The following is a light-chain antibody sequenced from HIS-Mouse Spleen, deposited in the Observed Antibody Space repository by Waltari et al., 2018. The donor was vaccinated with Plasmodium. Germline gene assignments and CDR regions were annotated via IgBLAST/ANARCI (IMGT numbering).Light chain of an antibody. V-gene: IGLV2-14*03. CDR3: SAYTSSSTRV. J-gene: IGLJ3*02. CDR1: SSDVGGYNY. Sequence: QSALTQPASVSGSPGQSITISCTGTSSDVGGYNYVPWYQQNPGKAPKLLTYDVSNRPSGVPNRVSGSKSGNTASLTISGLQAEDEADYYCSAYTSSSTRVFGGGTKLTVL. CDR2: DVS.